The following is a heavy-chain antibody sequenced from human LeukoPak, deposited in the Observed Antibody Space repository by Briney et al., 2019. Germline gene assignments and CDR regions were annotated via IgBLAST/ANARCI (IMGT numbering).Heavy chain of an antibody. V-gene: IGHV1-2*02. D-gene: IGHD3-9*01. Sequence: ASVKVSCKASGYTFIGYYMHWVRQAPGQGLEWMGWINPNSGGTNYAQKFQGRVTMTRDTSISTAYMELSRLRSDDTAVYYCARGEGGYDILTGYYNYFDYWGQGTLVTVSS. CDR1: GYTFIGYY. CDR3: ARGEGGYDILTGYYNYFDY. CDR2: INPNSGGT. J-gene: IGHJ4*02.